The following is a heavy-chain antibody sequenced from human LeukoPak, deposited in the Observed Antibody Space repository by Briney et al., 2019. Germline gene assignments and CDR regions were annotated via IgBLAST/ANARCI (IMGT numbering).Heavy chain of an antibody. CDR2: ISSDGSNT. CDR3: AKDLKNDPPAYYYYYYGMDV. V-gene: IGHV3-30*18. Sequence: GGSLRLSCAASGFTFISYGMHWVRQTPGKGLEWVAVISSDGSNTFYADSVKGRFTISRDNSKNTLFLQMSSLKTEDTAVFYCAKDLKNDPPAYYYYYYGMDVWGQGTTVTVSS. J-gene: IGHJ6*02. D-gene: IGHD1-1*01. CDR1: GFTFISYG.